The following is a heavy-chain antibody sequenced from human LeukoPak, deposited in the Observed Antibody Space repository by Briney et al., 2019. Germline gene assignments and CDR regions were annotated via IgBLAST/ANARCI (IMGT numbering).Heavy chain of an antibody. J-gene: IGHJ4*02. V-gene: IGHV1-69*06. CDR3: ARDLIYYGSGSSQGY. CDR2: IIPIFGTA. D-gene: IGHD3-10*01. CDR1: GGTFSSYA. Sequence: ASVKVSCKASGGTFSSYAISWVRQAPGQGLEWMGGIIPIFGTANYAQKFQGRVTITADKSTSTAYMELSSLRSEDTAVYYCARDLIYYGSGSSQGYWGQGTLVTVSS.